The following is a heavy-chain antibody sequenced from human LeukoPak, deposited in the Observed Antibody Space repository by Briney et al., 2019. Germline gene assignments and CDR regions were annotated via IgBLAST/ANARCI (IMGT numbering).Heavy chain of an antibody. CDR1: GFTFSSYW. Sequence: GGSLRLSCAASGFTFSSYWMTWVRQAPGKGLEWVANIEQDGSESYYVDSVKGRFTISRDNAKNSLYLQMNSLRAEDTAVYYCAREDSGWTLVLDYWGQGSLVTVSS. CDR3: AREDSGWTLVLDY. V-gene: IGHV3-7*01. J-gene: IGHJ4*02. CDR2: IEQDGSES. D-gene: IGHD6-19*01.